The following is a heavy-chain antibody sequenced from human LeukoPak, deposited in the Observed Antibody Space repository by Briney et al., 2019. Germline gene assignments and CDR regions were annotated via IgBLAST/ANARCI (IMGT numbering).Heavy chain of an antibody. J-gene: IGHJ6*03. CDR1: GDSISSTSYY. Sequence: SETLSLTCSVSGDSISSTSYYWSWIRQPAGKGLEWIGRIYTSGSTNYNPSLKSRVTMSVDTSKNQFSLKLSSVTAADTAVYYCARDEYYYDSSGSLAYYYYMDVWGKGTTVTVSS. CDR3: ARDEYYYDSSGSLAYYYYMDV. CDR2: IYTSGST. V-gene: IGHV4-61*02. D-gene: IGHD3-22*01.